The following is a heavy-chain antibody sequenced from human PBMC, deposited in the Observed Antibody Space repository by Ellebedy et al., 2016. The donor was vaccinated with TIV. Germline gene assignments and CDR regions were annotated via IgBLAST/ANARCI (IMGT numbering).Heavy chain of an antibody. Sequence: SGPTLVXPTQTLTLTCTFSGFSLSTSGVGVGWIRQPPGKALEWLALIYWDDDKRYSPSLKSRLTITKDTSKNQVVLTMTNMDPVDTATYYCAHSRYYGSGSTPPPGFDPWGQGTLVTVSS. D-gene: IGHD3-10*01. CDR1: GFSLSTSGVG. CDR3: AHSRYYGSGSTPPPGFDP. J-gene: IGHJ5*02. CDR2: IYWDDDK. V-gene: IGHV2-5*02.